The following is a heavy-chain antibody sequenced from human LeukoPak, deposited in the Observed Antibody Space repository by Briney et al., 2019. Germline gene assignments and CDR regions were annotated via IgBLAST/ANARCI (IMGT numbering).Heavy chain of an antibody. Sequence: PSETLSLTCTVSGGSITSYYWSWIRQPAGEGLEWIGRIHTSGSTSYNPSLKSRVSMSVDKSKNQFSPNLRSVTAADTAVYYCVRGPYGASISNWFDPWGQGLLVTVSS. J-gene: IGHJ5*02. CDR1: GGSITSYY. V-gene: IGHV4-4*07. D-gene: IGHD4/OR15-4a*01. CDR3: VRGPYGASISNWFDP. CDR2: IHTSGST.